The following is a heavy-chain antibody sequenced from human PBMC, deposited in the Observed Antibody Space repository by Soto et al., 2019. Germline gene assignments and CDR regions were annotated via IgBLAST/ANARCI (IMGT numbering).Heavy chain of an antibody. D-gene: IGHD2-15*01. CDR3: AKSMVAERDYYFDY. CDR1: GFTFSSYA. CDR2: ISGSGGST. V-gene: IGHV3-23*01. J-gene: IGHJ4*02. Sequence: GGSLRLSCAASGFTFSSYAMSWVRQAPGKGLEWVSAISGSGGSTYYADSVKGRFTISRGNSKNTLYLQMNSLRAEDTAVYYCAKSMVAERDYYFDYWGQGTLVTVSS.